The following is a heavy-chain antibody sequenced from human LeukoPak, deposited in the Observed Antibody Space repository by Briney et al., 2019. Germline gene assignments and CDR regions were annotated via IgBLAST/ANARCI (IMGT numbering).Heavy chain of an antibody. Sequence: SGTLSLTCAVSGGSISSSNWWSWVRQPPGKGLEWIGEIYHSGSTNYNPSLKSRVTISVDKSKNQFSLKLSSVTAADTAVYYCARAVAGTKIHYYYYGMDVWGQGTTVTVSS. CDR1: GGSISSSNW. D-gene: IGHD6-19*01. CDR2: IYHSGST. CDR3: ARAVAGTKIHYYYYGMDV. J-gene: IGHJ6*02. V-gene: IGHV4-4*02.